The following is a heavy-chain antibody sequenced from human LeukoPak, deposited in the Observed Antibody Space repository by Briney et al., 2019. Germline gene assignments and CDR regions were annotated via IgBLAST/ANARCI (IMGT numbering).Heavy chain of an antibody. D-gene: IGHD2-2*01. Sequence: ASXXVSCKASGGTFSSYAISWVRQAPGQGLEWMGGIIPIFGTANYAQKFQGRVTITTDESTSTAYMELSSLRSEDTAVYYCAREKDKYCSSTSCSTRGDTLDYWGQGTLVTVSS. V-gene: IGHV1-69*05. CDR2: IIPIFGTA. CDR3: AREKDKYCSSTSCSTRGDTLDY. J-gene: IGHJ4*02. CDR1: GGTFSSYA.